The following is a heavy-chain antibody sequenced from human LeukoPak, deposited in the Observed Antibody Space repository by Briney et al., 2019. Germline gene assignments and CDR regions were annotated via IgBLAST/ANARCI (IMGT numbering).Heavy chain of an antibody. J-gene: IGHJ6*03. V-gene: IGHV1-18*01. Sequence: VASVKVSCKASGYTFTSYAISWVRQAPGQGLEWMGWISAYNGNTNYAQKLQGRVTMTTDTSTSTAYMELRSLRSDDTAVYYCARDSGAEQWLGYYYYYYMDVWGKGTTVTVSS. CDR2: ISAYNGNT. CDR3: ARDSGAEQWLGYYYYYYMDV. CDR1: GYTFTSYA. D-gene: IGHD6-19*01.